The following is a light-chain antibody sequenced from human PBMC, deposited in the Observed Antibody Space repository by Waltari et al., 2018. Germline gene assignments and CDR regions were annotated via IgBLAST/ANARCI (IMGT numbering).Light chain of an antibody. Sequence: SSELTQDPAVSVALGQTVRITCQGDSLRSYYASWYQQKPGQAPVRVSYGKNNRPSGIPDRFSGSRSGNTASLTITGAQAEDEADYYCNSRDSSGSVVFGGGTKLTVL. CDR2: GKN. CDR3: NSRDSSGSVV. J-gene: IGLJ2*01. V-gene: IGLV3-19*01. CDR1: SLRSYY.